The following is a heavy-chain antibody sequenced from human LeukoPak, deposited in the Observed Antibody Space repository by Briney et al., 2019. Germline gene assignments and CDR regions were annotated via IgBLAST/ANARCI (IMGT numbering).Heavy chain of an antibody. CDR2: ISYDGSNK. CDR1: GFTFNNYA. V-gene: IGHV3-30-3*01. CDR3: ARDGRWLRHSPHYFDY. D-gene: IGHD5-24*01. Sequence: GGSLRLSCAASGFTFNNYAMHWVRQAPGKGLEWVAVISYDGSNKYNADSVKGRFTISRDNSKNTLYLQMNSLRPEDTAVYYCARDGRWLRHSPHYFDYWGQGTLVTVSS. J-gene: IGHJ4*02.